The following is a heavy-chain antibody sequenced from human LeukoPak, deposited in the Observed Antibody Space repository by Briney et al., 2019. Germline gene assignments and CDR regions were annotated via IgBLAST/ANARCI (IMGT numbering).Heavy chain of an antibody. CDR2: ISAYNGNT. J-gene: IGHJ3*02. D-gene: IGHD3-22*01. V-gene: IGHV1-18*01. CDR1: GYTFTSYG. CDR3: ARDIVSGYDSSPNDAFDI. Sequence: ASVKVSCKASGYTFTSYGISWVRQAPGQGLEWMGWISAYNGNTNYAQKLQGRVTMTTDTSTSTAYMELRSLRSEDTAVYYCARDIVSGYDSSPNDAFDIWGQGTMVTVSS.